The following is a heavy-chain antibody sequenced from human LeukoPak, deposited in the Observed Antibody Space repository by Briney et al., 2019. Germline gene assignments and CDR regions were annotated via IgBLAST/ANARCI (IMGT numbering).Heavy chain of an antibody. Sequence: PGGSLRLSCAASGFTFSTYAMSWVRQAPGKGLEWASGITNTGGVTLYADSVKGRLTVSRDNAKNTLYLQVNNLRAEDTAVYYCARGPNSNWSGLDFWGQGTLLTVSS. J-gene: IGHJ4*02. D-gene: IGHD6-6*01. V-gene: IGHV3-23*05. CDR2: ITNTGGVT. CDR3: ARGPNSNWSGLDF. CDR1: GFTFSTYA.